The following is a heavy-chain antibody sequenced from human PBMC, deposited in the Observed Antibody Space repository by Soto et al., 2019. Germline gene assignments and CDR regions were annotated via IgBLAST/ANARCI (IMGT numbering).Heavy chain of an antibody. CDR2: ISYDGSNE. Sequence: QVQLVESGGGVVQPGRSLRLSCTASGFSFSSYAIHWVRQAPGKALEWVSFISYDGSNEDFTDSVRGRFTISRDNSKNTLFLQMNSLRTVDTAVYYWVRDIRTDRPAARFYDHWGQGTLVTVSS. CDR1: GFSFSSYA. CDR3: VRDIRTDRPAARFYDH. V-gene: IGHV3-30*04. J-gene: IGHJ4*02. D-gene: IGHD6-6*01.